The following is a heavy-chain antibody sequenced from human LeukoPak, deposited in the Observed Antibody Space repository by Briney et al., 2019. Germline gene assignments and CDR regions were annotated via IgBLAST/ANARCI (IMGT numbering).Heavy chain of an antibody. Sequence: ASVKVSCKAAGYTFTGYYMHWGRQAPGQRLKWMGWINPNSGGTNYAQKFKGRVTMTRDTSISSAYMELSRLRSDDTAVYYCARAVIAAACNWFDPWGQGTLVTVSS. V-gene: IGHV1-2*02. CDR1: GYTFTGYY. D-gene: IGHD6-13*01. CDR3: ARAVIAAACNWFDP. CDR2: INPNSGGT. J-gene: IGHJ5*02.